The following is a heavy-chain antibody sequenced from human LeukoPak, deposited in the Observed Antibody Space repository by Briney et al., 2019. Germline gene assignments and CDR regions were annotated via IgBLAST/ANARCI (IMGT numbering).Heavy chain of an antibody. D-gene: IGHD6-13*01. CDR1: GGSISSYY. V-gene: IGHV4-59*01. CDR3: ARVRSAAGIDY. Sequence: SETLSLTCTVSGGSISSYYWSWIRQPPGKGLEWIEYIYYSGSTNYNPSLKRRVTISVDTSKNQFSLKLSSVTAADTAVYYCARVRSAAGIDYWGQGTLVTVSS. J-gene: IGHJ4*02. CDR2: IYYSGST.